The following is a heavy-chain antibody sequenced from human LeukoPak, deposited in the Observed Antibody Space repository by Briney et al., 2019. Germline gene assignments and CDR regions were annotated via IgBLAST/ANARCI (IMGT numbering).Heavy chain of an antibody. V-gene: IGHV3-53*04. Sequence: GGSLSLSCAASGFTISSNYRSWVRQAPGKGLEWISVIYSGGSTYYRDSVKGRFTISRHNSKNTLYLKMNSLIAEDTAVYYCARNRFAVTTSHFDNWGQGTLVTVSS. J-gene: IGHJ4*02. CDR2: IYSGGST. D-gene: IGHD4-17*01. CDR3: ARNRFAVTTSHFDN. CDR1: GFTISSNY.